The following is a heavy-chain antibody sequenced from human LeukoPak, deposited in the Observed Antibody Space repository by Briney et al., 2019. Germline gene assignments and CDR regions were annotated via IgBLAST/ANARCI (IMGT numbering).Heavy chain of an antibody. J-gene: IGHJ6*02. CDR3: ARTDYGDYVEFLYGMDV. V-gene: IGHV1-69*02. Sequence: SVKVSCKASGGTFSSYTISWARQAPGQGLEWMGRIIPILGIANYAQKFQGRVTITADKSTSTAYMELSSLRSEDTAVYYCARTDYGDYVEFLYGMDVWGQGTTATVSS. D-gene: IGHD4-17*01. CDR2: IIPILGIA. CDR1: GGTFSSYT.